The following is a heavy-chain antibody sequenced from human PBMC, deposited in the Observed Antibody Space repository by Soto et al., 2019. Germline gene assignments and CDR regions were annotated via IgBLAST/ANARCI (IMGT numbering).Heavy chain of an antibody. V-gene: IGHV1-69*06. J-gene: IGHJ4*02. CDR2: TGSGTGPG. Sequence: QVQLVQSGTEVKKPGSSVKVSCKTSGGSLSTNPISWVRQAPGQGFEWMGGTGSGTGPGNQAQKFQGRLKVTADKSTGTVYMELTNLSSEDTAVYYCARRDSGGFFRFFDSWGQGTLGTVSS. CDR1: GGSLSTNP. D-gene: IGHD2-15*01. CDR3: ARRDSGGFFRFFDS.